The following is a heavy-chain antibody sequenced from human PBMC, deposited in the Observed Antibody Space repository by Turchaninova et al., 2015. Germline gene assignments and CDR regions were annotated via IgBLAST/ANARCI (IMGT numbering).Heavy chain of an antibody. D-gene: IGHD3-22*01. CDR3: ARELDPSGYYFDY. CDR2: INAETGNK. V-gene: IGHV1-3*01. CDR1: GYTFTTYA. J-gene: IGHJ4*02. Sequence: QVQHVQSGAEVKEPGASVKVSCKASGYTFTTYAIHWVRQAPGQRLEWVAWINAETGNKKYSQKYQGRLTVTRDTSASTAYMILTSLRFEDTAVYYCARELDPSGYYFDYWGQGTLVTVSS.